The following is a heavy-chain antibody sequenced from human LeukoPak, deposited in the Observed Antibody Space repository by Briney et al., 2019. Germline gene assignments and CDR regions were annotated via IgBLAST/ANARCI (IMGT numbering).Heavy chain of an antibody. V-gene: IGHV3-21*01. J-gene: IGHJ6*02. CDR2: ISSSSSYI. CDR3: ARQLLWFGEPHYYGMDV. D-gene: IGHD3-10*01. CDR1: GFTFSSYS. Sequence: PGGSLRLSCAASGFTFSSYSMNWVRQAPGKGLEWVSSISSSSSYIYYADSVKGRFTISRDNAKNSLYLQMNSLRDEDTAVYYCARQLLWFGEPHYYGMDVWGQGTTVTVSS.